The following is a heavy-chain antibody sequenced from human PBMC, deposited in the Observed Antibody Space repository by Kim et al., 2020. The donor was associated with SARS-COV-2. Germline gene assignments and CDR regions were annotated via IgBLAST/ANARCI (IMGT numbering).Heavy chain of an antibody. J-gene: IGHJ6*03. V-gene: IGHV4-59*08. CDR3: ARFTSSWGRLSGNRGFDYYMDV. CDR1: GGSISSYY. Sequence: SETLSLTCTVSGGSISSYYWSWIRQPPGKGLEWIGYIYYSGSTNYNPSLKSRVTISVDTSKNQFSLKLSSVTAADTAVYYCARFTSSWGRLSGNRGFDYYMDVWGKGTTVTVSS. D-gene: IGHD3-16*01. CDR2: IYYSGST.